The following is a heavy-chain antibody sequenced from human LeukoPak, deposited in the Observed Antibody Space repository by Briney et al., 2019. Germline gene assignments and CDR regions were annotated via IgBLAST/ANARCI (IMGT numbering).Heavy chain of an antibody. CDR3: AREQYCSSTSCYHY. CDR2: INPNSGGT. Sequence: ASVKVSCKASGYTFTGYYMHWVRQAPGQGLGWMGWINPNSGGTNYAQKFQGRVTMTRDTSISTAYMELSRLRSDDTAVYYCAREQYCSSTSCYHYWGQGTLVTVSS. V-gene: IGHV1-2*02. J-gene: IGHJ4*02. CDR1: GYTFTGYY. D-gene: IGHD2-2*01.